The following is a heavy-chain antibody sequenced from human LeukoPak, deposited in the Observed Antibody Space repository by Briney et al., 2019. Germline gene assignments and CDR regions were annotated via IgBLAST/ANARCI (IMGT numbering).Heavy chain of an antibody. CDR1: GINFRSYG. CDR3: ARGARGYNYGYDELDY. CDR2: ISHDGSNE. V-gene: IGHV3-30*03. Sequence: GGSLRLPCAGSGINFRSYGMHWVRQAPGKGLEWVAVISHDGSNEHYADSVKGRFTISRDNSKSTLYLQMNSLRAEDTAVYYCARGARGYNYGYDELDYWGQGTLVTVSS. J-gene: IGHJ4*02. D-gene: IGHD5-18*01.